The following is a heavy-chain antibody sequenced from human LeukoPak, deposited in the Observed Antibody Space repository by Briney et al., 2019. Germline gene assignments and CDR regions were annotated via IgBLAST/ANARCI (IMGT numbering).Heavy chain of an antibody. J-gene: IGHJ4*02. CDR2: INHSGSS. D-gene: IGHD4-17*01. V-gene: IGHV4-34*01. CDR3: ARVRRDYGAFYYFDY. CDR1: GGSFSGYY. Sequence: SETLSLTCAVYGGSFSGYYWSWIRQPPGKGLEWIGEINHSGSSNYNPSLKSRVTISVDTSKNQFSLKLSSVTAADTAVYYCARVRRDYGAFYYFDYWGQGTLVTVSS.